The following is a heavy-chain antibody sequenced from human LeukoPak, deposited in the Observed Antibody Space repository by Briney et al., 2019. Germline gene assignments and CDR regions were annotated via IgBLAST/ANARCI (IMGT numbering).Heavy chain of an antibody. V-gene: IGHV3-43*02. J-gene: IGHJ6*02. CDR3: ATWAFYHDLDV. CDR2: INADGGRT. Sequence: TGGSLRLSCVASGFTLDAYAMHWVRQVRGKGLEWVSLINADGGRTYYADSVKGRFTISRDNYKNSLYLQMTSLRPEDSALYYCATWAFYHDLDVWGRGTTVTVSS. CDR1: GFTLDAYA. D-gene: IGHD3-3*01.